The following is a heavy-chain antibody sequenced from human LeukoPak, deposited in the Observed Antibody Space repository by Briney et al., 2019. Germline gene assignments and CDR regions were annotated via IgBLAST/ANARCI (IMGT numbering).Heavy chain of an antibody. Sequence: SETLSLTCAVYGGSFSGYYWSWIRQPPGTGLEWIGEINHSGSTNYNPSLKSRVTISVDTSKNQFSLKLSSVTAADTAVYYCAIQAAAGFYYFDYWGQGTLVTVSS. CDR1: GGSFSGYY. J-gene: IGHJ4*02. CDR3: AIQAAAGFYYFDY. D-gene: IGHD6-13*01. CDR2: INHSGST. V-gene: IGHV4-34*01.